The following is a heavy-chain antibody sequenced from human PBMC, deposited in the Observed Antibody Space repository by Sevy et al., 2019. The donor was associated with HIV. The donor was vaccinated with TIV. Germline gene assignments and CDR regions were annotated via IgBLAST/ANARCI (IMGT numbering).Heavy chain of an antibody. CDR1: GGSVSSGHYY. Sequence: SETLSLTCTVSGGSVSSGHYYWVWIRQPPGRGLQWIGTIYYSGSSYYNPSLKSRVIMSVDTSKNQFSLKLSSVTAADTAVYYCARLRNQLPNCFDPWGQGTLVTVSS. J-gene: IGHJ5*02. D-gene: IGHD1-1*01. V-gene: IGHV4-39*01. CDR3: ARLRNQLPNCFDP. CDR2: IYYSGSS.